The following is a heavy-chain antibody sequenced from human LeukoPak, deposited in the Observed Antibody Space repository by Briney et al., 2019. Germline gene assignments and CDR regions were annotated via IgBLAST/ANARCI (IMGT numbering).Heavy chain of an antibody. CDR1: GFTFSSYS. D-gene: IGHD3-10*01. CDR3: ARVSGSGSYQLDY. J-gene: IGHJ4*02. Sequence: PGGSLRLSCAASGFTFSSYSMDWVRQAPGKGLEWVLSISSSSSYIYYADSVKGRFTISRDNAKNSLYLQMNSLRAEDTAVYYCARVSGSGSYQLDYWGQGTLVTVSS. V-gene: IGHV3-21*01. CDR2: ISSSSSYI.